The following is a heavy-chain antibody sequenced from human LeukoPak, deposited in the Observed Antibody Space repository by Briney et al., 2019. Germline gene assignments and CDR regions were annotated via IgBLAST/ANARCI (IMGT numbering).Heavy chain of an antibody. Sequence: PSETLSLTCTVSGGSIGSYYWSWIRQPPGKGLEWIGYIYNSGNTNYSPSLKGRVSISVDTPKNQFSLKLSSVTAADTAVYYCARPSRDGYRYTFDYWGQGILVTVSS. CDR2: IYNSGNT. CDR3: ARPSRDGYRYTFDY. V-gene: IGHV4-59*01. CDR1: GGSIGSYY. D-gene: IGHD5-24*01. J-gene: IGHJ4*02.